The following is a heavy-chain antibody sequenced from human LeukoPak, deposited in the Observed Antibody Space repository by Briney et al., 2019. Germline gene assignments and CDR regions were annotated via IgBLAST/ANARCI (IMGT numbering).Heavy chain of an antibody. D-gene: IGHD6-19*01. Sequence: ASVKVSCKASGYTFTGYYMHWVRQAPGQGLEWMGWINPNSGGTNYAQKFQGRVTMTRDTSISTAYMELSRLRSDDTAVYYCARASVDESGYSSGWALYGMDVWGQGTTVTVSS. CDR2: INPNSGGT. V-gene: IGHV1-2*02. CDR3: ARASVDESGYSSGWALYGMDV. J-gene: IGHJ6*02. CDR1: GYTFTGYY.